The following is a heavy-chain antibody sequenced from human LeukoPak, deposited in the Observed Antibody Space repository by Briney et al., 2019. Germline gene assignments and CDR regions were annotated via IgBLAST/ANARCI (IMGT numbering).Heavy chain of an antibody. CDR1: GYIFINYA. CDR2: INTYNGNT. D-gene: IGHD6-13*01. V-gene: IGHV1-18*01. CDR3: ARVGGGSSSFDKNWFSRHYYYGMDV. Sequence: ASVKVSCKASGYIFINYAISWVRQAPGQGLEWVGWINTYNGNTNYPQKLQGRVTMTTDTSTRTAYMELRSLRSDDTAVYYCARVGGGSSSFDKNWFSRHYYYGMDVWGQGTTVTVSS. J-gene: IGHJ6*02.